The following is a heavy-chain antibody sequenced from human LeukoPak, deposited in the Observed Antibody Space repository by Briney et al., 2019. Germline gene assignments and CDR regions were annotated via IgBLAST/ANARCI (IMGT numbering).Heavy chain of an antibody. CDR2: ISGSGGST. Sequence: GGSLRLSCAASGFTFSSDAMSWVRQAPGKGLEWVSAISGSGGSTYYADSVKGRFTISRDNSKNTLYLQMNSLRAEDTAVYYCAKARRYYDSSGYYYPTFNYYYYGMDVWGQGTTVTVSS. CDR3: AKARRYYDSSGYYYPTFNYYYYGMDV. V-gene: IGHV3-23*01. J-gene: IGHJ6*02. D-gene: IGHD3-22*01. CDR1: GFTFSSDA.